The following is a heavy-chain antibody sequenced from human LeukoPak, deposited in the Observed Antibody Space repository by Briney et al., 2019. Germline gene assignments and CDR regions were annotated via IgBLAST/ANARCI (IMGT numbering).Heavy chain of an antibody. D-gene: IGHD3-22*01. CDR3: AKDRYYDSRRAYDY. CDR2: LSGGGGDT. Sequence: SGGSLRLSCAASGFTFSSYAMSWVREAPGKGGEWVSSLSGGGGDTYYADSVNGRFTISRDNSKKTLYLQMNSLRAEDTAVYYCAKDRYYDSRRAYDYWGQGTLVTVSS. J-gene: IGHJ4*02. V-gene: IGHV3-23*01. CDR1: GFTFSSYA.